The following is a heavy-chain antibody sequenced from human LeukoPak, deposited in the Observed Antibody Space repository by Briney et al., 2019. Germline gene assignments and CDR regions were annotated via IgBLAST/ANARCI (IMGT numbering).Heavy chain of an antibody. V-gene: IGHV3-23*01. CDR3: ASPGGLWFGPPSYDY. CDR2: IYENGGTT. J-gene: IGHJ4*02. CDR1: GFTFRSHA. Sequence: GGSLRLSCVGSGFTFRSHAMSWVRQAPEKGLEFVSGIYENGGTTYYADSVKGRFTISRDNSKNTLYLQMNSLRAEDTAVYYCASPGGLWFGPPSYDYWGQGTLVTVSS. D-gene: IGHD3-10*01.